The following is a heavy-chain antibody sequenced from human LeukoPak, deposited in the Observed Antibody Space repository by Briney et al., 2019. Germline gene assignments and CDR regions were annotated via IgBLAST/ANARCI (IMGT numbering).Heavy chain of an antibody. Sequence: GGSLRLSCAASGFTFSSYGMHWVRQAPGKGLEWVAVISYDGSNKYYADSVKGRFTISRDNSKNTLYLQMNSLRAEDTAVYYCAKATYSSSWYHLDYWGQGTLVTVSS. CDR2: ISYDGSNK. CDR1: GFTFSSYG. V-gene: IGHV3-30*18. D-gene: IGHD6-13*01. J-gene: IGHJ4*02. CDR3: AKATYSSSWYHLDY.